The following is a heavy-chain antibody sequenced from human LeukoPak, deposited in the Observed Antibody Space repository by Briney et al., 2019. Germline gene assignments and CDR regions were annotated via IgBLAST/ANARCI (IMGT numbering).Heavy chain of an antibody. CDR2: ISSDGDKR. V-gene: IGHV3-64D*09. D-gene: IGHD1-1*01. CDR3: VKEQRLTLGVFDF. Sequence: GGSLRLSCSASGITFSSYAMHWVRQAPGKGLEYVSGISSDGDKRYYADSVTGRFIISRDNPKNTLYLQMSSLRAEDTAVYYCVKEQRLTLGVFDFWGQGTLVTVSS. J-gene: IGHJ4*02. CDR1: GITFSSYA.